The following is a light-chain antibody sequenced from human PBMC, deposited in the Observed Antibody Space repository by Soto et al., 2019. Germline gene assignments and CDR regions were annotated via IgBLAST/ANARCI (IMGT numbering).Light chain of an antibody. V-gene: IGKV1-27*01. CDR3: QEHNGALPVA. J-gene: IGKJ3*01. CDR2: AAS. Sequence: DIQMTQSPSSLSASVGDRVTITCRSSQALDQYVAWDQPKPWQDPKLLIYAASTLHSGVPSRFSGSGSGTHFTLSITGLQHEDVATYFCQEHNGALPVAFGPGTTV. CDR1: QALDQY.